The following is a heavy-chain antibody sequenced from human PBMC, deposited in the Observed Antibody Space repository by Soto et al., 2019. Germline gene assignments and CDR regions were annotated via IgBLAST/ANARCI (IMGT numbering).Heavy chain of an antibody. Sequence: PGGSLRLSCAASGFTFSSYSMNWVRQAPGKGLEWVSSISSSSSYIYYADSVKGRFTISRDNAKNSLYLQMNSLRAEDTAVYYCARSFGVAAAGPFDYWGQGTLVTVSS. D-gene: IGHD6-13*01. CDR2: ISSSSSYI. CDR1: GFTFSSYS. CDR3: ARSFGVAAAGPFDY. J-gene: IGHJ4*02. V-gene: IGHV3-21*04.